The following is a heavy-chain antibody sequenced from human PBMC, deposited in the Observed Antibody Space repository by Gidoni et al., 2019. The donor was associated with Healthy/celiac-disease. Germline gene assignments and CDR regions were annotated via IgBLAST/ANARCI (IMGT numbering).Heavy chain of an antibody. D-gene: IGHD6-19*01. Sequence: QVQLVQSGAEVKKPGASVKVSCKASGYPFTSYAMHWVRQAPGQRLEWMGWINAGNGNTKYSQKFQGRVTITRDTSASTAYMELSSLRSEDTAVYYCARDRAVAGTGFDYWGQGTLVTVSS. CDR1: GYPFTSYA. J-gene: IGHJ4*02. CDR3: ARDRAVAGTGFDY. V-gene: IGHV1-3*01. CDR2: INAGNGNT.